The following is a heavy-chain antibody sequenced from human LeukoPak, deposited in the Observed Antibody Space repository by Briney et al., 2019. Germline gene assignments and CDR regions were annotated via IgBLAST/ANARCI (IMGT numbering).Heavy chain of an antibody. CDR1: GYTFSDYY. CDR2: INPSFGST. Sequence: GASVKVSCKASGYTFSDYYIHWVRQAPGQGLEWKGWINPSFGSTIYAQNFEGRITVTRDTSSSTAYMELTSLRSDDTAIYYCARDLKTVTAFDYWGQGTLVIVSS. J-gene: IGHJ4*02. D-gene: IGHD4-17*01. CDR3: ARDLKTVTAFDY. V-gene: IGHV1-2*02.